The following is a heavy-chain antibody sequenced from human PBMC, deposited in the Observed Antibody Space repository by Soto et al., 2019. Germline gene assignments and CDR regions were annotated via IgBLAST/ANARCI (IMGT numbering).Heavy chain of an antibody. Sequence: GGSLSLSCAASGFTFSSYWMHWVRQAPGKGLVWVSRINSDGSSTSYADSVKGRFTISRDNAKNTLYLQMNSLRAEDTAVYYCARDPNYYDSSGYYYYYSGMDVWGQGTTVTVSS. J-gene: IGHJ6*02. V-gene: IGHV3-74*01. CDR1: GFTFSSYW. CDR2: INSDGSST. CDR3: ARDPNYYDSSGYYYYYSGMDV. D-gene: IGHD3-22*01.